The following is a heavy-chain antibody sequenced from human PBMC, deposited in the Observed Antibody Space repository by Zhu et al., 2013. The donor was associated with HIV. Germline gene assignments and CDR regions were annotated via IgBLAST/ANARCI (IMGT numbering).Heavy chain of an antibody. D-gene: IGHD2-21*01. Sequence: QLVQSGAEVKKPGASVKVSCKASGFDFIAYYIHWVRQAPGQGPEWMGWINPHSGDTKYSQRFQGRVTMTRDTSSTTAYLELTSLRSDDTAVYYCARGVGTVVNAFWGQGTLVTVS. CDR3: ARGVGTVVNAF. J-gene: IGHJ4*02. CDR1: GFDFIAYY. V-gene: IGHV1-2*02. CDR2: INPHSGDT.